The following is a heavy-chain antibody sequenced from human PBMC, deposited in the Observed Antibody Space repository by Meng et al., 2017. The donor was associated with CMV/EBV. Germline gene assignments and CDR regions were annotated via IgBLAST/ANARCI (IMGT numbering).Heavy chain of an antibody. J-gene: IGHJ4*02. CDR3: ARVESAQLGTPPYDY. Sequence: ASVKVSCKASGYTFTGYYMHWVRQAPGQGLEWMGWINPNSGGTNYAHKFQGRVTMTRDTSISTAYMELSRLRSDDTAVYYCARVESAQLGTPPYDYWGQGTLVTVSS. V-gene: IGHV1-2*02. CDR2: INPNSGGT. CDR1: GYTFTGYY. D-gene: IGHD7-27*01.